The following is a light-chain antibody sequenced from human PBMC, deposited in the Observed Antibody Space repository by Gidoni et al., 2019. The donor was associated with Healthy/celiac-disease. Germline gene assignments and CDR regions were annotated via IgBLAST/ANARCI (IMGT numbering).Light chain of an antibody. J-gene: IGLJ1*01. CDR2: DVS. CDR1: SSDVGGYNY. V-gene: IGLV2-14*01. CDR3: SSYTSSSTLDYV. Sequence: LTQPASVSGSPGQSITISCTGTSSDVGGYNYVSWYQQHPGKAPKLMIYDVSNRPSGVSNRFSGSKSGNTASLTISGLQAEDEADYYCSSYTSSSTLDYVFGTGTKVTVL.